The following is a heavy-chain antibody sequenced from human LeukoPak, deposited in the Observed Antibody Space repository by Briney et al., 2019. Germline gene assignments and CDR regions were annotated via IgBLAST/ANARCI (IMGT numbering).Heavy chain of an antibody. CDR3: ARVLRGGAAGRWFDP. V-gene: IGHV4-31*03. CDR1: GGSISSGGYY. D-gene: IGHD1-14*01. J-gene: IGHJ5*02. Sequence: PSETLSLTCTVSGGSISSGGYYWSWIRQHPGKGLEWIGYIYYSGSTYYNPSLKSRVTISVDTSKNQFSLKLSSVTAADTAVYYCARVLRGGAAGRWFDPWGQGTLVTVSS. CDR2: IYYSGST.